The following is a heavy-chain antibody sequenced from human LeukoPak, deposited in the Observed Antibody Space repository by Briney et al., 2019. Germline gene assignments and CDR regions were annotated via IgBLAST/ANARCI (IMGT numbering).Heavy chain of an antibody. CDR3: AKDQYLWLVTPYDY. CDR2: ISGSGGST. Sequence: GGSLRLSCAASGFTFSSYAMSWVRQAPGKGLEWVSAISGSGGSTYYADSVKGRFTISRDNSKNTLYLQMNSLRAEDTAVYYCAKDQYLWLVTPYDYWGQGTLVTVSS. V-gene: IGHV3-23*01. CDR1: GFTFSSYA. D-gene: IGHD6-19*01. J-gene: IGHJ4*02.